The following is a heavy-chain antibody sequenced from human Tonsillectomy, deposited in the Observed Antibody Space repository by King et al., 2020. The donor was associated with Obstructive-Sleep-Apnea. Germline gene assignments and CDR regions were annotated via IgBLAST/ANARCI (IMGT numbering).Heavy chain of an antibody. D-gene: IGHD3-10*01. CDR1: GFSFSSYS. CDR3: ARADTGWFGELSVEVFDV. Sequence: VQLVESGGGLAQPGGSLRLSCAASGFSFSSYSMNWVRQAPGKGLEWLSYISSGGDIINYGESVEGRFTISRDNTKKSVSLQMNSLRAEDTALYFCARADTGWFGELSVEVFDVWGLGTMVSVSS. CDR2: ISSGGDII. J-gene: IGHJ3*01. V-gene: IGHV3-48*04.